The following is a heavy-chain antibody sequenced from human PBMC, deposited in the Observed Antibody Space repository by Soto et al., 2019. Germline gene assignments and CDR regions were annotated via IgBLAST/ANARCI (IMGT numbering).Heavy chain of an antibody. V-gene: IGHV3-21*01. D-gene: IGHD3-10*01. CDR2: ILSSSGSI. CDR3: ARDSGGKLLWFGELWGAFDI. CDR1: GVTFSSFS. J-gene: IGHJ3*02. Sequence: GGSLRLSCAASGVTFSSFSFNWVRQAPGKGLEWVSFILSSSGSIYYADSVKGRFTISRDNAKNSLYLQMNSLRAEDTAVYYCARDSGGKLLWFGELWGAFDIWGQGTMVTVSS.